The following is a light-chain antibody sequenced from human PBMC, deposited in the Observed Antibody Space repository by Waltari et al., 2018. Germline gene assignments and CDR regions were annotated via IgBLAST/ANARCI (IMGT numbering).Light chain of an antibody. Sequence: EVVLTQSPDTLSLSPGERATLSCRASQSLTKRYLAWYQQKPGQAPRLLIYGASSRAAGIPYRFRGSGSGTDFALTISRLEPEDFAVYYCQQYGSSIMYTFGQGTKLEIK. V-gene: IGKV3-20*01. CDR1: QSLTKRY. CDR3: QQYGSSIMYT. J-gene: IGKJ2*01. CDR2: GAS.